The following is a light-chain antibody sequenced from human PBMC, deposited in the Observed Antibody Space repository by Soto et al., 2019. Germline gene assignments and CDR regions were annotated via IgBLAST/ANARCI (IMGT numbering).Light chain of an antibody. V-gene: IGKV3-20*01. J-gene: IGKJ5*01. CDR3: QQYGSSPRVT. Sequence: EIAMTQSPATVSVSPGERATLSCRASQSVSSSYLAWYQQKPGQAPRLLIYGASSRATGIPDRFSGSGSGTDFTLTISRLEPEDFAVYYCQQYGSSPRVTFGQGTRLEIK. CDR1: QSVSSSY. CDR2: GAS.